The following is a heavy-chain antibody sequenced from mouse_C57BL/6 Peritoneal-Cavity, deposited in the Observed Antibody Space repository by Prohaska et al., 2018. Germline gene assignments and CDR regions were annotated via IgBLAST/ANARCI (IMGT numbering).Heavy chain of an antibody. CDR1: GITLRNHW. V-gene: IGHV6-3*01. Sequence: EVKLEESGGGLVQPGRSVKLSCAASGITLRNHWMNWVRQSPEKGLEWIAQIRLKADNYATHYAESVKGRCSISSDESKSRVYLQMNNLWAEDTGIYYCTDITATFDYWGQGTTLTVSS. CDR2: IRLKADNYAT. J-gene: IGHJ2*01. D-gene: IGHD1-3*01. CDR3: TDITATFDY.